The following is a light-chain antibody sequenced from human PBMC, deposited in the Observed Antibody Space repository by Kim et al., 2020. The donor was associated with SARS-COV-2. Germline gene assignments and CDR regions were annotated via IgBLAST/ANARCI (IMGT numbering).Light chain of an antibody. Sequence: SANVGDIVTITCRASQGVSRALAWYQQKPGEPPKLLIFDGSTLESGVPSRFSGRGSGTEFTLAINSLQPEDFASYYCQQFYIYPLTYGGGTKLEIK. CDR1: QGVSRA. CDR3: QQFYIYPLT. J-gene: IGKJ4*01. CDR2: DGS. V-gene: IGKV1-13*02.